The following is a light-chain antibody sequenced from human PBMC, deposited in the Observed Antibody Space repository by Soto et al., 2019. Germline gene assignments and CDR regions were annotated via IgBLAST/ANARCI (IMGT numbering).Light chain of an antibody. CDR3: HQFGTSPPVFT. CDR2: GAS. V-gene: IGKV3-20*01. J-gene: IGKJ2*01. Sequence: EVVLTQSPGTLSLSPGERATLYCRASQSVSTRNLAWYQQKPGQAPRLLMYGASSRATGIPDRFSSSGSGTDFTLTISRLEPEDFAVYYCHQFGTSPPVFTFGQRTKLEIK. CDR1: QSVSTRN.